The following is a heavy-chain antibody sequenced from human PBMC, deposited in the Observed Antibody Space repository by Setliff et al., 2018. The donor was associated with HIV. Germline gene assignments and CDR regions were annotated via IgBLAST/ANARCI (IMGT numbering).Heavy chain of an antibody. Sequence: SETLSLTCSVSGGSISSSSYYWGWIRQPPGKGLEWIGFISCSGTTYYNPSLRSRVTVSVDTSKNQFSLKLSSVTAADTAVYYCARGIAAAEGYFDYWGQGTLVTVSS. D-gene: IGHD6-13*01. V-gene: IGHV4-39*01. CDR1: GGSISSSSYY. CDR2: ISCSGTT. CDR3: ARGIAAAEGYFDY. J-gene: IGHJ4*02.